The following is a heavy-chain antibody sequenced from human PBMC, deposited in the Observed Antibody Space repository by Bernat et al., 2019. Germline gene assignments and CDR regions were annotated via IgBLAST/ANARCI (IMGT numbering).Heavy chain of an antibody. Sequence: EVQLVESGGGLVQPGGSLRLSCAASGFTVSSNYMSWVRQAPGKGLEWVSVIYSGGSTYYADSVKGRFTISRDNSKNTLYLQMNSLRAEDTAVYYCAREPGRAVAGPRNYYYGMDVWGQGTTVTVSS. D-gene: IGHD6-19*01. CDR1: GFTVSSNY. V-gene: IGHV3-66*01. CDR2: IYSGGST. CDR3: AREPGRAVAGPRNYYYGMDV. J-gene: IGHJ6*02.